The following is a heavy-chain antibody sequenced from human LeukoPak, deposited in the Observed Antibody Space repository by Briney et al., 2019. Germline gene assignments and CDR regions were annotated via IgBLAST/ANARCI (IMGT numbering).Heavy chain of an antibody. D-gene: IGHD5-18*01. CDR1: GGSISNSNYY. V-gene: IGHV4-39*01. CDR2: IYYSGST. CDR3: AGHTNTYGAYYFDY. Sequence: SETLSLTCTVSGGSISNSNYYWGWIRQPPGKGLEWIGSIYYSGSTYYNPSLKSRVTISVDTSKNQFSLKLNFVTAADTALYYCAGHTNTYGAYYFDYWGQGTLVTVSS. J-gene: IGHJ4*02.